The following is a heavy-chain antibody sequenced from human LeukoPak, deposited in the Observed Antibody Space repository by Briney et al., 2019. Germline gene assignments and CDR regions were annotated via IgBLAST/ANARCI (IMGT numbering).Heavy chain of an antibody. CDR1: GFTFSNYW. V-gene: IGHV3-30-3*01. D-gene: IGHD3-10*01. Sequence: QPGGSLRLSCAASGFTFSNYWMHWVRQAPGKGLEWVAVTPYDGSNKYYADSVKGRFTISRDNSKNTLYLQMNSLRAEDTAVYYCARAKKLLWFGEFSGPYDYWGQGTLVTVSS. CDR2: TPYDGSNK. CDR3: ARAKKLLWFGEFSGPYDY. J-gene: IGHJ4*02.